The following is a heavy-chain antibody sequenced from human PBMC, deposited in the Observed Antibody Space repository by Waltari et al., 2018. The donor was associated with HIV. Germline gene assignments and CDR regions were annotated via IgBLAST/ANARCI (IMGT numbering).Heavy chain of an antibody. D-gene: IGHD2-15*01. V-gene: IGHV1-8*01. CDR3: VRGDRGGSRPMGGY. CDR1: GYTFPGYE. Sequence: QVQLVQSGAEMKKPGASVKVSCKTSGYTFPGYEINWARPANGQGLEWMGWIKPSTGKAGYARKFPGRGTMTKDTATSTAYMELTCLTFEDTAVYYCVRGDRGGSRPMGGYWGQGTLLTVSS. CDR2: IKPSTGKA. J-gene: IGHJ4*01.